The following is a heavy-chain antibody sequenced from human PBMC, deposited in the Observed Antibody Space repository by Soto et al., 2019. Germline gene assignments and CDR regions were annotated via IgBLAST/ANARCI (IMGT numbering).Heavy chain of an antibody. CDR3: AKVGGTTRGPWFDP. CDR1: GGSFSGYY. J-gene: IGHJ5*02. V-gene: IGHV4-34*01. CDR2: INHSGST. D-gene: IGHD1-7*01. Sequence: SETLSLTCAVYGGSFSGYYWSWIRQPPGKGLEWIGEINHSGSTNYNPSLKSRVTMSVDASKNQFSLDLSSVTDVDTAVYYCAKVGGTTRGPWFDPWGQGTLVTVSS.